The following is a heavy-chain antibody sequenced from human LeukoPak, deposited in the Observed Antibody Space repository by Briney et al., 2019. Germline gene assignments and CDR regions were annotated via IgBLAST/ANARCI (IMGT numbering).Heavy chain of an antibody. CDR1: GFTFSSYA. CDR3: ARGAPGALDI. Sequence: GRSLRLSCAASGFTFSSYAMHWVRQAPGKGLEWVAVISYDGSNKYYADSVKGRFTISRDNSKNTLYLQMNSLRAEDTAVYYCARGAPGALDIWGQGTMVTVSS. J-gene: IGHJ3*02. V-gene: IGHV3-30-3*01. CDR2: ISYDGSNK.